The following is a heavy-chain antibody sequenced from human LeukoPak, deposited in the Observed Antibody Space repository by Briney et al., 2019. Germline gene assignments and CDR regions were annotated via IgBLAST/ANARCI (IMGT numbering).Heavy chain of an antibody. CDR3: ARVRVQPFGVVIYYYYMDV. J-gene: IGHJ6*03. V-gene: IGHV3-23*01. D-gene: IGHD3-3*01. CDR2: ISGSGGST. CDR1: GFTFSSYA. Sequence: PGGSLRLSCAASGFTFSSYAMSWARQAPGKGLEWVSAISGSGGSTYYADSVKGRFTISRDNSKNTLYLQMNSLRAEDTAVYYCARVRVQPFGVVIYYYYMDVWGKGTTVTVSS.